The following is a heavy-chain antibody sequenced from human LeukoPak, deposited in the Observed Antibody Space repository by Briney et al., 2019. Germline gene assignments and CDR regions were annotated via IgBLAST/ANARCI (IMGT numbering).Heavy chain of an antibody. Sequence: GGSLRLSCAASGFTFSTYWMHWVRQAPGKGLVWVSRINSDGTNTNYADSVKGRFSISRDNAKNTLYLQTNSLRAEDTAVYYCARVGEYDTSSRLGYWGQGTLVTVSS. CDR3: ARVGEYDTSSRLGY. D-gene: IGHD6-6*01. CDR1: GFTFSTYW. J-gene: IGHJ4*02. CDR2: INSDGTNT. V-gene: IGHV3-74*01.